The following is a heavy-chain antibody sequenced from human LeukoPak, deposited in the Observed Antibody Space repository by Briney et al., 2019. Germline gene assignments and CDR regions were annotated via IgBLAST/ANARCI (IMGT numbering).Heavy chain of an antibody. V-gene: IGHV3-23*01. J-gene: IGHJ6*02. Sequence: GSLRLSCAASGFTFSSYAMSWVRQAPGKGLEWVSAISGSGGSTYYADSVKDRFTISRDNSKNTLYLQMNSLRAEDTAVYYCAKASRNQLQHYYYYGMDVWGQGTTVTVSS. CDR1: GFTFSSYA. D-gene: IGHD2-2*01. CDR2: ISGSGGST. CDR3: AKASRNQLQHYYYYGMDV.